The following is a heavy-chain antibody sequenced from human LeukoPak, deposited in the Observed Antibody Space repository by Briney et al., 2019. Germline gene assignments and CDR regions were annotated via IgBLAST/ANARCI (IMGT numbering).Heavy chain of an antibody. Sequence: SETLSLTCTVSGGSISSYYWSRIRQPPGKELEWIGYIYYSGSTNYNPSLKSRVTISVDTSKNQFSLKLSSVTAADTAVYYCATYYYDSSGYYFRDWGQGTLVTVSS. J-gene: IGHJ4*02. CDR3: ATYYYDSSGYYFRD. D-gene: IGHD3-22*01. CDR1: GGSISSYY. CDR2: IYYSGST. V-gene: IGHV4-59*08.